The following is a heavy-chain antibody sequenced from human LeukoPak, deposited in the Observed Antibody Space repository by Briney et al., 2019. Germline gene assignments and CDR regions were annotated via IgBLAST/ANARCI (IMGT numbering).Heavy chain of an antibody. CDR2: ISGSGGST. CDR1: GFTFSSYA. J-gene: IGHJ3*02. V-gene: IGHV3-23*01. D-gene: IGHD3-22*01. CDR3: ATRAVDGYYDSSGYPDNDAFDI. Sequence: GGSLRLSCAASGFTFSSYAMSWVRQAPGKGLEWVSAISGSGGSTYYADSVKGRFTISRDNSKNTLYLQMNSLRAEDTAVYYCATRAVDGYYDSSGYPDNDAFDIWGQGTMVTVSS.